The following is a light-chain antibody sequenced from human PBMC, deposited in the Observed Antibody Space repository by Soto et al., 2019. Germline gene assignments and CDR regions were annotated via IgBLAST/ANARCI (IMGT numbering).Light chain of an antibody. CDR1: SSDVGGYKF. Sequence: QSVLTQPASVSGSPVQSITISCTGTSSDVGGYKFVSWYQQHPGKVPRLMIYEVSNRPSGVSNRFSGSKSGNTASLTISGLQAEDEADYYCSSYTTSSTLEVFGPGTKVTVL. CDR2: EVS. V-gene: IGLV2-14*01. CDR3: SSYTTSSTLEV. J-gene: IGLJ1*01.